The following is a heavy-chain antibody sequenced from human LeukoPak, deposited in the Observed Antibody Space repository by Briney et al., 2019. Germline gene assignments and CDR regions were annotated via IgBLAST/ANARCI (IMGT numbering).Heavy chain of an antibody. D-gene: IGHD1-26*01. V-gene: IGHV4-59*13. CDR2: ISYSGYT. J-gene: IGHJ5*01. CDR3: AAQKGSYYAQFDS. CDR1: GDYINSYY. Sequence: SETLSLTCTVSGDYINSYYWSWVRQPPGKGLEWIGYISYSGYTDYNPSLKSRLTISVDTSNNQISLKLSSVTAADTAVYYCAAQKGSYYAQFDSWGQGSLVTVSS.